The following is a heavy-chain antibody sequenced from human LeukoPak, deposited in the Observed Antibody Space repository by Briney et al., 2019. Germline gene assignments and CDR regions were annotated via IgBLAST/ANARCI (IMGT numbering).Heavy chain of an antibody. CDR1: GFTFSSHW. CDR2: ITNDGSGA. J-gene: IGHJ5*02. Sequence: GGSLRLSCAASGFTFSSHWMHWARQAPGKGLVWVSRITNDGSGATYADSVKGRFTISRDNGKNTLYLQMNSLRPEDTAVYYCARDRPHNWFDPWGQGTLVTVSS. CDR3: ARDRPHNWFDP. V-gene: IGHV3-74*01.